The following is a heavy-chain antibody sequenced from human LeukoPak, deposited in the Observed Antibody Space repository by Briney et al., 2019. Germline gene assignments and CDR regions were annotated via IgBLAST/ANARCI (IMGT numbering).Heavy chain of an antibody. Sequence: GGSLRLSCAASVFIFSDAWMSCVREAPGKGLEFGGRIKSKTDDGTTDYAAPVKGRFIISSDDSITTLYLQMDNLKSEDTAMYYCPTQRPGIAAADLAGPDYWGGGTRVTVSS. CDR3: PTQRPGIAAADLAGPDY. V-gene: IGHV3-15*01. CDR1: VFIFSDAW. CDR2: IKSKTDDGTT. D-gene: IGHD6-13*01. J-gene: IGHJ4*02.